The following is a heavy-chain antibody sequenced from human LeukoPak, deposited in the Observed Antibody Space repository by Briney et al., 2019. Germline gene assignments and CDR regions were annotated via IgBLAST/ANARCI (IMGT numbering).Heavy chain of an antibody. CDR3: AKADCGGTCFLIDN. CDR1: GFSFDNYA. Sequence: GGSLRLSCAASGFSFDNYAMHWVRQGPGKSPQWVSVISVDGGTTYYADSVKGRFTISRDSSKNSLYLQMNSLTTEDSALYYCAKADCGGTCFLIDNWGQGTLVTVSS. D-gene: IGHD2-21*02. J-gene: IGHJ4*02. V-gene: IGHV3-43*02. CDR2: ISVDGGTT.